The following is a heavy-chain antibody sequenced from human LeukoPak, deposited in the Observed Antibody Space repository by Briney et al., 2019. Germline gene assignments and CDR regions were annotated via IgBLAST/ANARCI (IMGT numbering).Heavy chain of an antibody. D-gene: IGHD6-13*01. CDR2: INPNTIGT. J-gene: IGHJ4*02. Sequence: ASVKVSCEASGYSFTGYYMQWVRHAPGQGLEWMGRINPNTIGTNYAQKFQGRVTMTRDTSISTAYMELSRLSSDDTAVYFWARVMSGHSWYLDYWGQGTLVTVSS. CDR1: GYSFTGYY. V-gene: IGHV1-2*06. CDR3: ARVMSGHSWYLDY.